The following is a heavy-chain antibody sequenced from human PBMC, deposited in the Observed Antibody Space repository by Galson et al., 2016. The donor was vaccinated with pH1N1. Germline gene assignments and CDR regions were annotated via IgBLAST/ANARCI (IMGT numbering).Heavy chain of an antibody. D-gene: IGHD3-10*01. Sequence: TLSLTCTVSGESMTSSAYYWNWIRQPAGKGLEYIGYVYTTGNTNYNPSLKSRLTISVDTSKKQVSLKLSSVSAAETAVYYCARGTIDFAGSGSYYSNYYHGMDVWGQGTTVTVSS. CDR1: GESMTSSAYY. CDR3: ARGTIDFAGSGSYYSNYYHGMDV. CDR2: VYTTGNT. J-gene: IGHJ6*02. V-gene: IGHV4-61*09.